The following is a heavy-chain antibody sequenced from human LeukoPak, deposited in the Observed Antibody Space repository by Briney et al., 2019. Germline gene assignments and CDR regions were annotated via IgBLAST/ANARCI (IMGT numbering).Heavy chain of an antibody. Sequence: PSETLSLTCTVSGVSFSSYYWTWIRQPAGKGLEWLGRIYPGVRTYYSPSLESRLTMSADTSKNQFSLNLRSMTAADTAVYFCARSAVTRAGVFDYWGRGTPVTVSS. J-gene: IGHJ4*02. CDR2: IYPGVRT. V-gene: IGHV4-4*07. CDR3: ARSAVTRAGVFDY. D-gene: IGHD4-17*01. CDR1: GVSFSSYY.